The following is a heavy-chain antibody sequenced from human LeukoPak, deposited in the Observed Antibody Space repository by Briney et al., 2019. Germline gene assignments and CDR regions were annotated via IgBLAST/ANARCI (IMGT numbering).Heavy chain of an antibody. CDR2: INSDGSST. D-gene: IGHD1-1*01. CDR1: GFTFSSYW. Sequence: GGSLRLSCAASGFTFSSYWMHWVRQAPGKGLVWVSRINSDGSSTSYADSVKGRFTISRDNAKNTLYLQMNSLRAEDTAVYYCARIIGLERQGYYYYGMDVWGQGTTVTVSS. CDR3: ARIIGLERQGYYYYGMDV. J-gene: IGHJ6*02. V-gene: IGHV3-74*01.